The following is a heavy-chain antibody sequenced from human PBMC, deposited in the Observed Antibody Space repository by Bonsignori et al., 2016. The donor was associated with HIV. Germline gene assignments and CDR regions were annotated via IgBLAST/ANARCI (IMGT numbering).Heavy chain of an antibody. J-gene: IGHJ4*02. CDR3: ARASWRQLWCDQYFDS. CDR1: GGSITSSNYY. V-gene: IGHV4-39*07. CDR2: IHYSGSP. D-gene: IGHD5-18*01. Sequence: QLQLQESGPGLVKSPETLSLTCSVSGGSITSSNYYWGWIRQTPGKGLEWIASIHYSGSPLYNPSLKSRVSISVDTSKNQMSLNLTSVTAADSALYYCARASWRQLWCDQYFDSWGRGTLVTVSS.